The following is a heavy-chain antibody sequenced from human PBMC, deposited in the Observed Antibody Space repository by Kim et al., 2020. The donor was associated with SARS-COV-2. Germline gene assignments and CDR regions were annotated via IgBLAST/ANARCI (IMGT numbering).Heavy chain of an antibody. CDR3: ASQHLRGLLWDNWFDP. J-gene: IGHJ5*02. Sequence: SETLSLTCTVSGGSISSYYWSWIRQPPGKGLEWIGYIYYSGSTNYNPSLKSRVTISVDTSKNQFSLKLSSVTAADTAAYYCASQHLRGLLWDNWFDPWGQGTLVTVSS. CDR2: IYYSGST. V-gene: IGHV4-59*08. CDR1: GGSISSYY. D-gene: IGHD3-10*01.